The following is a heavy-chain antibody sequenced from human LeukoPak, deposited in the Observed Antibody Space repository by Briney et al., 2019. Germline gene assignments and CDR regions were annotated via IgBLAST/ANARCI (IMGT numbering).Heavy chain of an antibody. CDR1: GGTFTSYA. Sequence: SVRVSCKASGGTFTSYAISWVRQAPGQGLEWMGGIIPIFGTANYAQKFQGRVTITADKSTSTAYMELSSLRSEDTAVYYCARTNRYFDWLLFFDYWGQGTLVTVSS. V-gene: IGHV1-69*06. D-gene: IGHD3-9*01. CDR2: IIPIFGTA. CDR3: ARTNRYFDWLLFFDY. J-gene: IGHJ4*02.